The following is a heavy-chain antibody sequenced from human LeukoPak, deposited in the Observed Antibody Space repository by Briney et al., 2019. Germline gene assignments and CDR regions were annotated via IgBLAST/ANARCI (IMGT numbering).Heavy chain of an antibody. CDR2: INPNSGGT. J-gene: IGHJ6*03. V-gene: IGHV1-2*02. Sequence: ASVTVSCKASGYTFTGYYMHWVRQAPGQGLEWMGWINPNSGGTNYAQKFQGRVTMTRDTSISTAYMELSRLRSDDTAVYYCARDFPKKYSYGFYYYYYMDVWGKGTTVTVSS. CDR3: ARDFPKKYSYGFYYYYYMDV. CDR1: GYTFTGYY. D-gene: IGHD5-18*01.